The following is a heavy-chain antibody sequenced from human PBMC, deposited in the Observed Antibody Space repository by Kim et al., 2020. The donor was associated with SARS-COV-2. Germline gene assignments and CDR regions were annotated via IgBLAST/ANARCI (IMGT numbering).Heavy chain of an antibody. J-gene: IGHJ4*02. V-gene: IGHV4-31*02. Sequence: LKSRVTISVEPSKNQLSLRLSSVTAADTAVYYCARATMITFGGVIDHFDYWGQGTLVTVSS. D-gene: IGHD3-16*02. CDR3: ARATMITFGGVIDHFDY.